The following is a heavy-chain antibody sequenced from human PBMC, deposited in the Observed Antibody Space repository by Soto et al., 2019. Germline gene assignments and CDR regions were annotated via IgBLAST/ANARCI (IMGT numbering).Heavy chain of an antibody. CDR2: ISYDGSNK. CDR1: GFTFSSYA. J-gene: IGHJ3*02. Sequence: GGSLRLSCAASGFTFSSYAMHWVRQAPGKGLEWVAVISYDGSNKYYADSVKGRFTISRDNSKNTLYLQMNSLRAEDTAVYYCARDSERIVVVPAAAFDIWGQGTMVTVSS. CDR3: ARDSERIVVVPAAAFDI. D-gene: IGHD2-2*01. V-gene: IGHV3-30-3*01.